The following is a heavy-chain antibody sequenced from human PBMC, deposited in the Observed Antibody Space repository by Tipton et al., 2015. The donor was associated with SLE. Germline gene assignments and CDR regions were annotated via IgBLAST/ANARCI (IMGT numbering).Heavy chain of an antibody. CDR2: INHSGST. CDR1: GGSFSGYY. J-gene: IGHJ2*01. Sequence: TLSLTCAVYGGSFSGYYWSWIRQPPGKGLEWIGEINHSGSTNYNPSLKSRVTISVDTSKNQFSLKLSSVTAADTAVYYCARASAYFDLWGRGTLVTVSS. V-gene: IGHV4-34*01. CDR3: ARASAYFDL.